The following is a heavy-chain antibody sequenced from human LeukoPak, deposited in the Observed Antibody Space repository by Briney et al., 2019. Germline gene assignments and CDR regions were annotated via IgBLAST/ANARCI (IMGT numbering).Heavy chain of an antibody. J-gene: IGHJ3*02. Sequence: ASVKVSCKASGYTFTGYYMHWVRQAPGQGLEWMGWIDPNSGGTNYAQKFQGRVTMTRDTSISTAYMVLSRLRSDDTAVYYCARFGSKIQIRFLEWSLSLDIWGQGTMVTVSS. D-gene: IGHD3-3*01. CDR2: IDPNSGGT. V-gene: IGHV1-2*02. CDR1: GYTFTGYY. CDR3: ARFGSKIQIRFLEWSLSLDI.